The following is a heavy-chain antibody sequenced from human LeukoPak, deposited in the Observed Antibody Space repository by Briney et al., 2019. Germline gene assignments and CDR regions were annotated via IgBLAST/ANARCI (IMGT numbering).Heavy chain of an antibody. CDR1: GFTFNNYA. Sequence: GGSLRLSSAAAGFTFNNYAMSWVRQAPGKGLKWVSGISSGGSTYYADSVKGRFTISRDNSKSTLYLQMNSLRAEDTAVYYCAKDTYSTSPYYFDYWGQGTLVTVSS. CDR2: ISSGGST. J-gene: IGHJ4*02. CDR3: AKDTYSTSPYYFDY. D-gene: IGHD1-26*01. V-gene: IGHV3-23*01.